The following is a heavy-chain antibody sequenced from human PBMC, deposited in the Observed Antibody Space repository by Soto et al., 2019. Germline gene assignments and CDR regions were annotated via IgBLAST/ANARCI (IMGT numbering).Heavy chain of an antibody. V-gene: IGHV3-23*01. CDR3: AKDEGFRGYSSDPNVGWGASDI. CDR1: GFTFSSYA. J-gene: IGHJ3*02. Sequence: PGESLKISCAASGFTFSSYAMSWVRQAPGKGLEWVSAISGSGGSTYYADSVKGRFTISRDNSKNTLYLQMNSLRAEDTAVYYCAKDEGFRGYSSDPNVGWGASDIWGQGTMVTVSS. D-gene: IGHD6-19*01. CDR2: ISGSGGST.